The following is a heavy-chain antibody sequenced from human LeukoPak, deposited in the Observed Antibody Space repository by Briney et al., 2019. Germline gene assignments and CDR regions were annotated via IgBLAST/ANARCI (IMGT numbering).Heavy chain of an antibody. CDR2: INPISGNT. Sequence: GASVKVSCKASVYTFTSYDINWVRQATGQGLEWMGWINPISGNTDYAQKFQGRVTITRNTSISTAYMELSSLRSEDTAVYYCARGLRSHIAAAGKRYYFDYWRQGTLVTVSS. J-gene: IGHJ4*02. V-gene: IGHV1-8*03. D-gene: IGHD6-13*01. CDR3: ARGLRSHIAAAGKRYYFDY. CDR1: VYTFTSYD.